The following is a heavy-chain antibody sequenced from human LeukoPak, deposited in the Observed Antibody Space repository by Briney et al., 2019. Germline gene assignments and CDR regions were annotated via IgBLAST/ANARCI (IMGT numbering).Heavy chain of an antibody. CDR2: ISSNGGST. V-gene: IGHV3-64*01. Sequence: GGSLRLSCAASGITFSSYAMHWVRQAPGKGLEYVSAISSNGGSTYYANSVKGRFTISRDNSKYTLYLQMGSLRAEDMAVYYCATTSYYYDSSGYLGFDYWGQGTLVTVSS. CDR3: ATTSYYYDSSGYLGFDY. J-gene: IGHJ4*02. CDR1: GITFSSYA. D-gene: IGHD3-22*01.